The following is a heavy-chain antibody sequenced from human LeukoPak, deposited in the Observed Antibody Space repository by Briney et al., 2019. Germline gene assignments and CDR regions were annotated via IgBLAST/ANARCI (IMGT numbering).Heavy chain of an antibody. V-gene: IGHV3-30*02. CDR2: IRYDGSNK. Sequence: GGSLRLSCAASGFTFSDCDMHWVRQAPGKGLAWVAFIRYDGSNKYYADSVKGRFTIYRDNSKNTLYLQMNSLRAEDTAVYYCAKDRNYFDYWGQGTLVTVSS. CDR1: GFTFSDCD. J-gene: IGHJ4*02. CDR3: AKDRNYFDY.